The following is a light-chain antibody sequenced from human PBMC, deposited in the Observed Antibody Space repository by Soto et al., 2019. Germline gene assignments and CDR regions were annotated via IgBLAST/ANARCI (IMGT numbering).Light chain of an antibody. CDR2: DVS. J-gene: IGLJ1*01. Sequence: QAVVTQPASVSGSPGQSITISCTGTSSDVGGYNYVSWYQQHPGKAPKLMIYDVSNRPSGVSNRFSGSKSGNTASLTISGLQAEDEADYYCSSYTSSIFFGTGTKLTVL. CDR1: SSDVGGYNY. CDR3: SSYTSSIF. V-gene: IGLV2-14*01.